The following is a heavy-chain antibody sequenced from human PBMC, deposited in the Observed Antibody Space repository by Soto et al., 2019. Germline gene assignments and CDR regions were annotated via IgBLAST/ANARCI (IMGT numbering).Heavy chain of an antibody. CDR1: GGTFSSYA. Sequence: SVKVSCKSSGGTFSSYAIIWVRQDTGQGLEWMGGIIPIFGTANYAQKFQGRVTITADESTSTAYMELSSLRSEDTAVYYCARDSVYYDSSGPTAFDIWGQGTMVNVSS. V-gene: IGHV1-69*13. CDR3: ARDSVYYDSSGPTAFDI. D-gene: IGHD3-22*01. J-gene: IGHJ3*02. CDR2: IIPIFGTA.